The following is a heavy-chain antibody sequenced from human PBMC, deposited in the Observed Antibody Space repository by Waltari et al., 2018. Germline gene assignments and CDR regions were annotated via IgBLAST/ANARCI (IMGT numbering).Heavy chain of an antibody. Sequence: QVQLQESGPGLVKPSQTLSLTCTVSGGSISSGDYYWSWTRQPPGKGLEWIGYIYSSRSTYYNPSLKSRVTISVDTSKNQFSLKLSSVTAADTAVYYCASGKGVKRPIDYWGQGTLVTVSS. V-gene: IGHV4-30-4*08. CDR2: IYSSRST. J-gene: IGHJ4*02. CDR3: ASGKGVKRPIDY. D-gene: IGHD1-26*01. CDR1: GGSISSGDYY.